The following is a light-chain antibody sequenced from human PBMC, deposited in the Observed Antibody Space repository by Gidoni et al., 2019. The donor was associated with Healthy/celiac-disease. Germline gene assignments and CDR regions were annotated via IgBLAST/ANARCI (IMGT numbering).Light chain of an antibody. Sequence: QSALTQPPSASGSPGQSVTISCTGTSSDVGGYNYVSWYQQHPGKAPKVMIYEVSKRPSGVPDRFSGSKSSNTASLTVSGLQAEDEADYYCSSYAGRNNLYVFGTGTKVTVL. V-gene: IGLV2-8*01. CDR3: SSYAGRNNLYV. CDR1: SSDVGGYNY. J-gene: IGLJ1*01. CDR2: EVS.